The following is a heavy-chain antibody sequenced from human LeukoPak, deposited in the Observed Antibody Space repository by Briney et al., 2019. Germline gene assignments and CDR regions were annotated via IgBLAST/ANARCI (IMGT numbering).Heavy chain of an antibody. J-gene: IGHJ4*02. CDR3: AHSRYCSGGSCYRGWDY. CDR2: IYWNDNK. CDR1: GFSLSTSGVG. D-gene: IGHD2-15*01. Sequence: SGPTLVNPTQTLTLTCTFSGFSLSTSGVGVGWIRQPPGKALEWLALIYWNDNKRYSPSLKSRLTITKDTSKNQVVLTMTNMDPVDTATYYRAHSRYCSGGSCYRGWDYWGQGTLVTVSS. V-gene: IGHV2-5*01.